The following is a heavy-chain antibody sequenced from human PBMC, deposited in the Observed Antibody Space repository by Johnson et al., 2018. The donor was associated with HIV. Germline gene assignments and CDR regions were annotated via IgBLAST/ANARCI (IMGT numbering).Heavy chain of an antibody. Sequence: VQLVEAGGGLVQPGGSLRLSCVASGFISSNFWLTWVRQAPGKGPEWVANIKQDGSNTAYADSLRGRFTISSDNSKNTLYLQMNSLRAEDTAVYYCAKDRSGSAGAFDIWGQGTMVTVSS. CDR3: AKDRSGSAGAFDI. J-gene: IGHJ3*02. D-gene: IGHD1-26*01. CDR2: IKQDGSNT. CDR1: GFISSNFW. V-gene: IGHV3-7*01.